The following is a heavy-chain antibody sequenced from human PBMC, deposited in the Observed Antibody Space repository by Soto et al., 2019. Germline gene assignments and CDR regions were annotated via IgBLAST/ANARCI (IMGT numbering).Heavy chain of an antibody. J-gene: IGHJ5*02. CDR1: GGSISTSY. D-gene: IGHD6-19*01. CDR3: ARGKWIAVPGDNWFDP. V-gene: IGHV4-59*01. CDR2: VYHSGST. Sequence: QVQLQESGPGLVKPSETLSLTCTVSGGSISTSYWTWIRQPPGKGLEWIGYVYHSGSTNYNPSLKSRVTISVDTSKNQFSLRLTSVTAADTAVYYCARGKWIAVPGDNWFDPWGQGDLVTVSS.